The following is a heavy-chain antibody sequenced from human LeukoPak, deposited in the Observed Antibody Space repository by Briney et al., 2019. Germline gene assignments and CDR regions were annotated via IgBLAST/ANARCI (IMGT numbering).Heavy chain of an antibody. J-gene: IGHJ3*02. CDR3: ARHRNFDYDFWSGYLDAFDI. V-gene: IGHV5-51*01. CDR2: IYPGDSGT. D-gene: IGHD3-3*01. CDR1: GYSFTSYW. Sequence: GESLKVSCKGSGYSFTSYWIGWVRQMPGKGLEWMGIIYPGDSGTRYSPSFQGQVTISADKSISTAYLQWSSLKASDTAMYYCARHRNFDYDFWSGYLDAFDIWGQGTMVTVSS.